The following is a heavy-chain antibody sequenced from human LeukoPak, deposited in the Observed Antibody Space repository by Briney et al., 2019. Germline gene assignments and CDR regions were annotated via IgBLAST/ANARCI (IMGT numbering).Heavy chain of an antibody. Sequence: GGSLRLSCSAPGFTFNTYAMHWVRQAPGKGLEWVALISYDGSSKYYADSVKGRYTISRDNSKNTLYLQVNSLRSEDTAVYYCARDEGSYDYLWGSYRYNWFDPWGQGTLVTVSS. V-gene: IGHV3-30*04. D-gene: IGHD3-16*02. CDR1: GFTFNTYA. CDR2: ISYDGSSK. J-gene: IGHJ5*02. CDR3: ARDEGSYDYLWGSYRYNWFDP.